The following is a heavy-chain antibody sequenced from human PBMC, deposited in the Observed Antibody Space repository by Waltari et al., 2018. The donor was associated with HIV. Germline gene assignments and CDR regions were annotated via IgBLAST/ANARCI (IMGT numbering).Heavy chain of an antibody. V-gene: IGHV3-7*01. Sequence: EVQLVESGGGLVQPGGSLRLSCAASGLTFISVWGSWVRQAPGSGRGGVAEVNEGGGGEEDVDCQKGPFTHSSDKAESPPDLQDATLGAVEPDVVHLASGECCHSVRHLHWGHGTLVTVSA. J-gene: IGHJ4*01. CDR2: VNEGGGGE. CDR1: GLTFISVW. CDR3: ASGECCHSVRHLH. D-gene: IGHD2-21*01.